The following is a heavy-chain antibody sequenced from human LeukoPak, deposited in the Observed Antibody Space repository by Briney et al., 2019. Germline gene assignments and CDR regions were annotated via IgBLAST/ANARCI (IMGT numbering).Heavy chain of an antibody. CDR1: GVSIRSSVPTGSSMLY. CDR3: VRHAHDPTFDF. Sequence: TSEALSLTCTVSGVSIRSSVPTGSSMLYWAWVRQPPGKGLEWIGDISYSGATYYNPSLRSRATISEDTSKNQFSLRLSSVTAADTAIYYCVRHAHDPTFDFWGQGTLVTVSS. J-gene: IGHJ4*02. CDR2: ISYSGAT. V-gene: IGHV4-39*01.